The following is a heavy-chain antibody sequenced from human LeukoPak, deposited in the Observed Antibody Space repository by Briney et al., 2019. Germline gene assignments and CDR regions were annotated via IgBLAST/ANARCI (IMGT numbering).Heavy chain of an antibody. CDR1: GGSIWSGNYY. D-gene: IGHD3-22*01. J-gene: IGHJ4*02. Sequence: ASETLSLTCTVSGGSIWSGNYYWNWIRQPAGKGLEWIGRIYTSGSTNYNPSLKSRVIMSLDTSKNQVSLKLSSVTAADTAVYYCARASGFHDSGGYYSGFDCWGQGALVTVSS. CDR3: ARASGFHDSGGYYSGFDC. V-gene: IGHV4-61*02. CDR2: IYTSGST.